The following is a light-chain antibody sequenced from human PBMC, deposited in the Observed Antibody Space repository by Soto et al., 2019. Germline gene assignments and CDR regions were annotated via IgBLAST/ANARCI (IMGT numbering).Light chain of an antibody. CDR1: QSVSSN. CDR3: QQYNNWPFA. V-gene: IGKV3-15*01. CDR2: GAS. J-gene: IGKJ3*01. Sequence: EIVMTQSPATLSVSPGERATLSCSASQSVSSNLAWYQQKPGQAPRLLIYGASTRATGIPARFSGSGSGTEFTLTISSLQSEDFAVYYCQQYNNWPFAVGPGTKVDIK.